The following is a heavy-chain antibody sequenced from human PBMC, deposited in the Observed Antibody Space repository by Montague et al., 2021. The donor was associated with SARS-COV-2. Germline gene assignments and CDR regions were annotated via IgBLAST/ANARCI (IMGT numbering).Heavy chain of an antibody. CDR3: ASLTLGYCSSTRCYSDWFDP. CDR1: GGSFSGYY. CDR2: INHSGST. V-gene: IGHV4-34*01. J-gene: IGHJ5*02. D-gene: IGHD2-2*02. Sequence: SETLSLTCAVYGGSFSGYYWSWIRQPPGKGLEWIGEINHSGSTNYNPSLKSRVTISVDTSKNQFSLKLSSVTAADTAVYYCASLTLGYCSSTRCYSDWFDPWGQGTLVPVSS.